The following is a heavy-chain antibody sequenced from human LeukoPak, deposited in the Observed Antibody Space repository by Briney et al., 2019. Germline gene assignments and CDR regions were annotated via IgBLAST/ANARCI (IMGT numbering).Heavy chain of an antibody. D-gene: IGHD3-22*01. CDR1: GYTLTELS. J-gene: IGHJ4*02. CDR3: ATDYYDSSGYPIFDY. V-gene: IGHV1-24*01. Sequence: GSSVKVSCKVPGYTLTELSMHWVRQAPGKGLEWMGGFDPEDGETIYAQKFQGRVTMTEDTSTDTAYMELSSLRSEDTAVYYCATDYYDSSGYPIFDYWGQGTLVTVSS. CDR2: FDPEDGET.